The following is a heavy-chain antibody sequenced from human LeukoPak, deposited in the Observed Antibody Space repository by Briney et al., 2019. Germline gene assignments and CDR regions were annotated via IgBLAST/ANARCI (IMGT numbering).Heavy chain of an antibody. CDR1: GGSFSAYS. CDR3: ARHLARMTITPDFDY. V-gene: IGHV4-34*01. Sequence: SETLSLTCAVYGGSFSAYSWRWIRQPPGKGLEWIEKITHSGSTNYSPSLKSRVTISVDTSENQFTLKLSSVTAADTAVYSCARHLARMTITPDFDYWGQGTLVTVSS. CDR2: ITHSGST. J-gene: IGHJ4*02. D-gene: IGHD3-10*01.